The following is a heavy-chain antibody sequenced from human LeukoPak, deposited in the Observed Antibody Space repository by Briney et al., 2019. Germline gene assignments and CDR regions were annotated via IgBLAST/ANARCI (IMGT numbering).Heavy chain of an antibody. J-gene: IGHJ4*02. CDR2: IYYSGSS. V-gene: IGHV4-59*01. CDR3: ARGKQPGDY. CDR1: GGSISGYY. Sequence: SETLSLTCTVSGGSISGYYWGWIRQPPGKGLEWIGYIYYSGSSTHNPSLKSRVTISVDTPKNQFSLKLSSVTAADTAVYYCARGKQPGDYWGQGTLVTVSS. D-gene: IGHD5-18*01.